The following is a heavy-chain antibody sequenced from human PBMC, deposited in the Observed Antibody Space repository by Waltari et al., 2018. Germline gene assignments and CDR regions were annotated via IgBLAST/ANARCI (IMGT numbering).Heavy chain of an antibody. J-gene: IGHJ3*02. CDR3: ESDLGGTAVATDAFDI. V-gene: IGHV4-38-2*01. CDR2: VSHSGST. Sequence: QVQLQQSGPGQVKPSETLSLTCAVPGGSLRRGYSWGWIRQPLGKGLEWIGSVSHSGSTYYNPSLKSRVTISIHMSKHQFSLELRSVTAADTAVYFCESDLGGTAVATDAFDIWGQGTMVIVSS. CDR1: GGSLRRGYS. D-gene: IGHD6-19*01.